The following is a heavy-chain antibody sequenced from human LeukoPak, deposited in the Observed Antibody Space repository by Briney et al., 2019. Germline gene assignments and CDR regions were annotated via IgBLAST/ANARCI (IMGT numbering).Heavy chain of an antibody. CDR3: ARGMTYYYGSGSYYNRLGFYYYYMDV. Sequence: SETLSLTCTVSGGSISSSSYYWGWIRQPPGKGLEWIGSIYYSGSTYYNPSLKSRVTISVDTSKNQFSLKLSSVTAADTAVYYCARGMTYYYGSGSYYNRLGFYYYYMDVWGKGTTVTVSS. D-gene: IGHD3-10*01. V-gene: IGHV4-39*07. J-gene: IGHJ6*03. CDR2: IYYSGST. CDR1: GGSISSSSYY.